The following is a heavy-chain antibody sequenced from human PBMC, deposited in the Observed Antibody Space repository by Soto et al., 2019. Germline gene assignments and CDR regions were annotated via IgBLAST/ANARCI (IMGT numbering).Heavy chain of an antibody. CDR3: EKDIVVVPGPDAFDI. J-gene: IGHJ3*02. D-gene: IGHD2-2*01. Sequence: GRSLRLSCAAAWGTFISYAMSWVRQAPGKGLEWVSAISGSGGSTYYADSVKGRFTISRDNSTNTLYLQMNSLRAEDTAVYYXEKDIVVVPGPDAFDIWGQGTMVTVS. CDR2: ISGSGGST. CDR1: WGTFISYA. V-gene: IGHV3-23*01.